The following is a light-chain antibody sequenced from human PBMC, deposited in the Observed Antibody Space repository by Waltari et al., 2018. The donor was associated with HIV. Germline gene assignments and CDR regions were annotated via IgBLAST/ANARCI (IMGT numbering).Light chain of an antibody. J-gene: IGLJ3*02. Sequence: QSALTQPASVSASPGQSITISCTGTSRDIGNYVLVSWYHQRPGKAPKLMIYEVNKWPSGVSNRFSGSKSGITASLTISGLQAEDEADYYCCSYVTTGTWVFGGGTKLTVL. V-gene: IGLV2-23*02. CDR2: EVN. CDR3: CSYVTTGTWV. CDR1: SRDIGNYVL.